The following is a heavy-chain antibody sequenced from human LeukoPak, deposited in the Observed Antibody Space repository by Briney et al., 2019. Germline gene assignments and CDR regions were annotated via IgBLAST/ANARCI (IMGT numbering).Heavy chain of an antibody. CDR3: AKEDRQQWLVDY. CDR1: GFTFSSYE. CDR2: ISGSGSTI. D-gene: IGHD6-19*01. Sequence: GGSLRLSCAASGFTFSSYEMNWVRQAPGKGLEWVSYISGSGSTIYYADSVKGRFTVSRDNAKNSLYLQMNSLRAEDTAVYHCAKEDRQQWLVDYWGQGTLVTVSS. V-gene: IGHV3-48*03. J-gene: IGHJ4*02.